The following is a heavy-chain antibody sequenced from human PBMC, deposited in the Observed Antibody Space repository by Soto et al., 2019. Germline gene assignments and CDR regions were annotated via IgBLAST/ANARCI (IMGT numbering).Heavy chain of an antibody. V-gene: IGHV1-69*13. Sequence: VASVKVSCKASGGTFSSYAISWVRQAPGQGLEWMGGIIPIFGTANYAQKFQGRVTITADESTSTAYMELSSLRSEDTAVYYCATAVGQWLSPPLDYWGQGTLVTVSS. J-gene: IGHJ4*02. D-gene: IGHD3-22*01. CDR3: ATAVGQWLSPPLDY. CDR2: IIPIFGTA. CDR1: GGTFSSYA.